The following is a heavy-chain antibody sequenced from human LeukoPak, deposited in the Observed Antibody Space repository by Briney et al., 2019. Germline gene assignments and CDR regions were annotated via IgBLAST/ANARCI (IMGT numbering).Heavy chain of an antibody. CDR1: GGSISSYY. V-gene: IGHV4-59*01. Sequence: SETLSLTCTVSGGSISSYYWSWIRQPPGKGLEWIGYIYYSGSTNYNPSLKSRVTISVDTSKNQFSLKLSSVTAADTAVYYCARGSRYFDWLFDYWGQGTLVTVSS. J-gene: IGHJ4*02. CDR3: ARGSRYFDWLFDY. D-gene: IGHD3-9*01. CDR2: IYYSGST.